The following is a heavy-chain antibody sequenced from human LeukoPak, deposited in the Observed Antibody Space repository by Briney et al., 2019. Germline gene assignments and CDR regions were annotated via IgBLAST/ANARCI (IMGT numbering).Heavy chain of an antibody. CDR2: IYTSGST. CDR3: ARDDSIAARAFSD. CDR1: GGSFSGYY. Sequence: SETLSLTCAVYGGSFSGYYWSWIRQPAGKGLEWIGRIYTSGSTNYNPSLESRVTMSVDTSKNQFSLKLSSVTAADTAVYYCARDDSIAARAFSDWGQGIMVTVSS. V-gene: IGHV4-4*07. D-gene: IGHD6-6*01. J-gene: IGHJ4*02.